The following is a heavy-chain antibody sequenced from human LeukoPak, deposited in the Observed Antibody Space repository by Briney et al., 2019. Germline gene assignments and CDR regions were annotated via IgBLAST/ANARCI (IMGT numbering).Heavy chain of an antibody. CDR1: GFTFSPYT. D-gene: IGHD3-10*01. J-gene: IGHJ4*02. V-gene: IGHV3-21*01. Sequence: GGSLRLSCAASGFTFSPYTMNWVRQAPGKGLEWVSSITSSSSYIYYADSVKGRFTISRDNPKNSLYLQMNSLRVDDTAVYYYAKDLHYGSADYWGPGTLVTVSS. CDR2: ITSSSSYI. CDR3: AKDLHYGSADY.